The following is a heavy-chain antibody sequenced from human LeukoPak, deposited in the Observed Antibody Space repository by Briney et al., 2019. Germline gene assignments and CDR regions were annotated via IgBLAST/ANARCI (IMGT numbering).Heavy chain of an antibody. V-gene: IGHV1-2*02. CDR1: GYTFTGYY. D-gene: IGHD3-22*01. CDR3: ASTYYYDSSGYYSSFDY. CDR2: INPNSGGT. Sequence: ASVKVSCKASGYTFTGYYIHWVRQAPGQGLEWMGWINPNSGGTNYAQKFQGRVTMTRDTSISTAYMELSRLRSDDTAVYYCASTYYYDSSGYYSSFDYWGQGTLVTVSS. J-gene: IGHJ4*02.